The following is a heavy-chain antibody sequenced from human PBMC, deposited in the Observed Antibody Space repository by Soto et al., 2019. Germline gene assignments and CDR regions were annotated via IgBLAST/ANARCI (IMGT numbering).Heavy chain of an antibody. CDR1: GYTFSEYY. CDR2: ISSSSSYT. Sequence: QGKLVESGGGLVKPGGSLRLSCAASGYTFSEYYMIWIRQAPGKGLKWVSYISSSSSYTNYADSVKGRFTISRDNAKNSLYLQMNSLRADDTAVYYCARVRALAADGMDVWGQGTTVTVSS. CDR3: ARVRALAADGMDV. D-gene: IGHD6-19*01. J-gene: IGHJ6*02. V-gene: IGHV3-11*05.